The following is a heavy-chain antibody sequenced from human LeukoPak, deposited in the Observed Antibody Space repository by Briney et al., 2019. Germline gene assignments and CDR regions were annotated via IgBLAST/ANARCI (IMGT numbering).Heavy chain of an antibody. CDR1: GGCISSFY. V-gene: IGHV4-59*08. D-gene: IGHD3-10*01. J-gene: IGHJ4*02. CDR2: IYYTGST. Sequence: SETLSLTCTVSGGCISSFYLSWIRQPPGKGLGWIGYIYYTGSTDYNPSLKSRVTISVDTSKNQFPLKLSSVTAADTAVYYCARRSWYVDYWGQGTLVSVSS. CDR3: ARRSWYVDY.